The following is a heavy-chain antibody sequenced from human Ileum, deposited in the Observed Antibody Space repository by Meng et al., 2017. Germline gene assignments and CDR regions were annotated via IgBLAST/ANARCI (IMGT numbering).Heavy chain of an antibody. V-gene: IGHV1-46*01. CDR3: ARSSGISGSGWYVRWFGP. CDR1: GYTFTTEY. J-gene: IGHJ5*02. CDR2: LNPSAGST. Sequence: QLPPRESAAEVTTPVSPVRFSYKPSGYTFTTEYMHWVRQAPGQGLEWMGILNPSAGSTSYAQKFQGRVTISRDTSTSTVYMELSSLRSEDTAVYYCARSSGISGSGWYVRWFGPWGQGTLVTVSS. D-gene: IGHD6-19*01.